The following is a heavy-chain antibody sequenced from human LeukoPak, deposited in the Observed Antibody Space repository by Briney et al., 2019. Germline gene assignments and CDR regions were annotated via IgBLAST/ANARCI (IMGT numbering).Heavy chain of an antibody. Sequence: PSETLSLTCTVSGGSISSSSYYWGWIRQPPGKGLEWIGSIYYSGSTYYNPSLKSRVTISVDTSKNQFPLKLSSVTAADTAVYYCARNPYGVFDYWGQGTLVTVSS. D-gene: IGHD4-17*01. J-gene: IGHJ4*02. CDR3: ARNPYGVFDY. V-gene: IGHV4-39*06. CDR1: GGSISSSSYY. CDR2: IYYSGST.